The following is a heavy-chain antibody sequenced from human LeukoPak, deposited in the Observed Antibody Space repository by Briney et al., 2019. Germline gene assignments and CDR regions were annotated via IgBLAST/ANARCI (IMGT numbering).Heavy chain of an antibody. D-gene: IGHD1-14*01. CDR1: GFTFSSYA. V-gene: IGHV3-48*03. CDR2: ISSSGLTT. CDR3: ARDTNNGLDV. J-gene: IGHJ6*02. Sequence: GGSLRLSCAASGFTFSSYAMSWVRQAPGKGLEWVSYISSSGLTTVYADSVKGRFTITRDNAHNFMSLQMNSLRPEDTAVYYCARDTNNGLDVWGRGTTVTVSS.